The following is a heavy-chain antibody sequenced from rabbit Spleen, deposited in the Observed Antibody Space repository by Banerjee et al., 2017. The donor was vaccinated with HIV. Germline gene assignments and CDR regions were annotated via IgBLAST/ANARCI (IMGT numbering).Heavy chain of an antibody. Sequence: QSLEESGGDLVKPGASLTLTCTASGVSLNDKDVMCWVRQAPGKGLEWIACINIVTGKSVYASWAKGRFTMSRTSSTTVTLQMTSLTAADTATYFCARGAGYTRANLWGPGTLVTVS. V-gene: IGHV1S40*01. CDR3: ARGAGYTRANL. D-gene: IGHD7-1*01. J-gene: IGHJ6*01. CDR1: GVSLNDKDV. CDR2: INIVTGKS.